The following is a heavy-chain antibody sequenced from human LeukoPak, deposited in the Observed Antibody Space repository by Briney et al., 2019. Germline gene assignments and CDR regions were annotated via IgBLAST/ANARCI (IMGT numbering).Heavy chain of an antibody. Sequence: SETLSLTCTVSGGSINNHYWSWIRQSPGTGLEWIGYVYSSGSTKYNPSLESRVTISVDTSKNQFSLRLSSVTAADTAVYYCTRDRKYCEDSGGYSPSYCYGMDVWGQGTTVTVSS. CDR2: VYSSGST. CDR3: TRDRKYCEDSGGYSPSYCYGMDV. CDR1: GGSINNHY. D-gene: IGHD3-22*01. V-gene: IGHV4-59*11. J-gene: IGHJ6*02.